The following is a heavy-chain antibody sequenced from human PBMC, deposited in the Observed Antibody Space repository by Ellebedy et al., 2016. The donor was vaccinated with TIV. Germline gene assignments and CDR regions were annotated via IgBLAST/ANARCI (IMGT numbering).Heavy chain of an antibody. V-gene: IGHV1-46*04. CDR1: GYTFSNYF. Sequence: AASVKVSCKASGYTFSNYFVHWVRQAPGQGLEWMGMINPSSGSTTYAQKLQGRLTMTRDTSTSTVYMELSSLRSEDTAVYCSARARSSGWLHNPDYWGRGLLVTVSS. CDR3: ARARSSGWLHNPDY. CDR2: INPSSGST. J-gene: IGHJ4*02. D-gene: IGHD6-19*01.